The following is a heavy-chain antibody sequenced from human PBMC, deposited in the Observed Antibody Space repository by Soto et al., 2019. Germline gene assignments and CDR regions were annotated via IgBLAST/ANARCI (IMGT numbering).Heavy chain of an antibody. J-gene: IGHJ6*02. D-gene: IGHD2-21*02. CDR2: IDSDYDK. V-gene: IGHV2-70*01. CDR3: ARILSVRSLAYCTGDGSYYYYMDV. Sequence: CGPTEANPTKPLTLTCTFYGFSLSTSGMCVTWIRQPPGKALEWLALIDSDYDKNYNTSLKTRLTISKDTSKNQVVLTMTNMHPVDTAAYYWARILSVRSLAYCTGDGSYYYYMDVWGQGTTVTVSS. CDR1: GFSLSTSGMC.